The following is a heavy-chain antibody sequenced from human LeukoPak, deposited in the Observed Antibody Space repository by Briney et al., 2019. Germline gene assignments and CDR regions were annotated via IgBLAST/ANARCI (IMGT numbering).Heavy chain of an antibody. CDR1: GGSISSYY. CDR2: IYYSGST. Sequence: SETLSLTCTVSGGSISSYYWSWIRQPPGKGLEWIGSIYYSGSTYYNPSLKSRVTISVDTSKSQFSLKLSSVTAADTAVYYCARPNKNLNYSDSSRNRAFDNWGQGTMVTVSS. J-gene: IGHJ3*02. CDR3: ARPNKNLNYSDSSRNRAFDN. D-gene: IGHD3-22*01. V-gene: IGHV4-39*07.